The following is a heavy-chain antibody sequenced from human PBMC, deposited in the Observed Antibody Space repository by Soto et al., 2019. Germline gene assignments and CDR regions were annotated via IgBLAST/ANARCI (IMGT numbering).Heavy chain of an antibody. CDR1: GYTFSMYG. CDR3: TREGLYIVGGVIRVGNNWFDP. Sequence: GASVKVSCKASGYTFSMYGRQCVRQAPGQRLEWMGWINAANGNTKNSQKFQGRVTITRDTSASTAYMELSSLRSEDTAVYYCTREGLYIVGGVIRVGNNWFDPWGQGTLVTVSS. CDR2: INAANGNT. V-gene: IGHV1-3*01. J-gene: IGHJ5*02. D-gene: IGHD3-16*02.